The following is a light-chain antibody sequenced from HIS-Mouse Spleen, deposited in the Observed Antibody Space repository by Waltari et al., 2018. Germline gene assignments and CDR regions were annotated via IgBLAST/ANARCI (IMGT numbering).Light chain of an antibody. CDR2: RNN. Sequence: PGQRVTIPCSGSSSNIGSNYVYWYQQLPGTAPKLLIYRNNQRPSGVPDRFSGSKSGTSVSLAISGLRSEDEADYYCAAWDDSLSGYVFGTGTKVTVL. V-gene: IGLV1-47*01. CDR1: SSNIGSNY. CDR3: AAWDDSLSGYV. J-gene: IGLJ1*01.